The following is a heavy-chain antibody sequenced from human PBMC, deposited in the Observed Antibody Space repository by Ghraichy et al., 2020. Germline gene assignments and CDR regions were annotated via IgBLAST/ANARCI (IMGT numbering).Heavy chain of an antibody. CDR1: GGSITSNY. Sequence: SETLSLTCTVSGGSITSNYWSWIRQPPGKGLEWIGYIYYSGNTNYNPSLKSRVTISVDTSKNQFSLKLSSVAAADTAVYYCARGGNSGKCAYYFDYWGQGSLVTVSS. J-gene: IGHJ4*02. CDR2: IYYSGNT. V-gene: IGHV4-59*01. D-gene: IGHD5-12*01. CDR3: ARGGNSGKCAYYFDY.